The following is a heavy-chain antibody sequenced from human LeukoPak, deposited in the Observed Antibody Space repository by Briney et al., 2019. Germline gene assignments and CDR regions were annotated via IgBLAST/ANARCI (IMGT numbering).Heavy chain of an antibody. D-gene: IGHD2/OR15-2a*01. CDR2: IYYSGST. CDR3: ARSIVQLGAFDI. Sequence: PSETLSLTCTVSGDSINTYYWSWIRQPPGKGLEWIGFIYYSGSTYYNPSLKSRVTISVDTSKNQFSLKLSSVTAADTAVYYCARSIVQLGAFDIWGQGTMVTVSS. CDR1: GDSINTYY. V-gene: IGHV4-59*12. J-gene: IGHJ3*02.